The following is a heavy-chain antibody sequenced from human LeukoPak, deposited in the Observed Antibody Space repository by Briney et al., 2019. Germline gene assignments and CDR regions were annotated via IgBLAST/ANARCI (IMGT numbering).Heavy chain of an antibody. CDR3: ARVGYCSSTSCARVTWFDP. CDR2: ISAYNGNT. D-gene: IGHD2-2*03. CDR1: GYTFTSYG. Sequence: ASVNVSCKASGYTFTSYGISWVRQAPGQGLEWMGWISAYNGNTNYAQKLQGRVTMTTDTSTSTAYMELSSLRSEDTAVYYCARVGYCSSTSCARVTWFDPWGQGTLVTVSS. V-gene: IGHV1-18*01. J-gene: IGHJ5*02.